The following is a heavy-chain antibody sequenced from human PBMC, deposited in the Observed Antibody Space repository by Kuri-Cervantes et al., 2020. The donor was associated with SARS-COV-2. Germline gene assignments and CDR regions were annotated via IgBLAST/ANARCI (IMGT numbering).Heavy chain of an antibody. CDR3: ARITIFGVVISGAFDI. CDR2: IYYSGST. V-gene: IGHV4-59*01. CDR1: GGSISSYH. J-gene: IGHJ3*02. Sequence: SETLSLTCTVSGGSISSYHWSWIRQPPGKGLEWIGYIYYSGSTNYNPSLKSRVTISVDTSKNQFSLKLSSVTAADTAVYYCARITIFGVVISGAFDIWGQGTMVTVSS. D-gene: IGHD3-3*01.